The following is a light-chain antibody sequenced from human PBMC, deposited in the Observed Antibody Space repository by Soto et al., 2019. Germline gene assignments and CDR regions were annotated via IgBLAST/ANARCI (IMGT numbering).Light chain of an antibody. CDR1: SSDVGCYNY. J-gene: IGLJ1*01. V-gene: IGLV2-14*03. Sequence: QSALTQPASVSGSPGQSITISCTGTSSDVGCYNYVSWYQQHPGKAPKLMIYDVSDRPSGVSIRFSASKSGNTASLTISGLQAEDEADYYCCSYTSSSTPWVFGTGTKVTV. CDR2: DVS. CDR3: CSYTSSSTPWV.